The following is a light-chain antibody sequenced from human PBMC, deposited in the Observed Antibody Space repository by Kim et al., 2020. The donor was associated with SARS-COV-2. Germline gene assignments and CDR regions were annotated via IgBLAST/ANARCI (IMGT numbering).Light chain of an antibody. CDR1: GRDVGGYNY. Sequence: SGTISCDGPGRDVGGYNYVSWYQQRPGRTPKLMISEVSKRPSGVPDRFSGSKSGSTAALTVSGLQAEDEASYYCSSYAGSNNWVFGGGTQLTVL. CDR3: SSYAGSNNWV. CDR2: EVS. J-gene: IGLJ3*02. V-gene: IGLV2-8*01.